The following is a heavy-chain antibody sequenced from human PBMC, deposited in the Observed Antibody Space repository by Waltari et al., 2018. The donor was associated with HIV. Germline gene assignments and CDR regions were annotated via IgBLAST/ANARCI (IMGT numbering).Heavy chain of an antibody. CDR1: GVTFSRAW. D-gene: IGHD6-13*01. CDR2: KKEDGSEI. Sequence: EGRLVESGGGLVQPGGSLRLSCGLSGVTFSRAWMTWGRQAPGKGLEWVANKKEDGSEIHYVDSVKGRFTISRDNAKNSLYLQMNSLRAEDTAVYYCARRQQLTDWGQGTLVTVSS. J-gene: IGHJ4*02. V-gene: IGHV3-7*01. CDR3: ARRQQLTD.